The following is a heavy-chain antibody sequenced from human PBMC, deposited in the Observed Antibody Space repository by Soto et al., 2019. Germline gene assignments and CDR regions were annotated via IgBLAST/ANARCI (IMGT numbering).Heavy chain of an antibody. CDR2: ISAYNGNT. D-gene: IGHD6-13*01. V-gene: IGHV1-18*01. CDR3: AREGIAAAGTTAYYYGMDV. Sequence: ASVKVSCKASGYTLTSYGISWVRQAPGQGLEWMGWISAYNGNTNYAQKLQGRVTMTTDTSTSTAYMELRSLRSDDTAVYYCAREGIAAAGTTAYYYGMDVWGQGTTVTVSS. CDR1: GYTLTSYG. J-gene: IGHJ6*02.